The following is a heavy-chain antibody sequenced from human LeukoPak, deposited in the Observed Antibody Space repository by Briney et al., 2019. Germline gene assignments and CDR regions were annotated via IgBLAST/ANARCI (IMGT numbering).Heavy chain of an antibody. V-gene: IGHV3-23*01. Sequence: GGSLRLSCAASGFTFSSYAMSWVCQAPGKGLEWVSAISGSGGSTYYADSVKGRFTTSRDNSKNTLYLQMNSLRAEDTAVYYCATRLMTTVVYDYWGQGTPVTVSS. J-gene: IGHJ4*02. D-gene: IGHD4-23*01. CDR3: ATRLMTTVVYDY. CDR1: GFTFSSYA. CDR2: ISGSGGST.